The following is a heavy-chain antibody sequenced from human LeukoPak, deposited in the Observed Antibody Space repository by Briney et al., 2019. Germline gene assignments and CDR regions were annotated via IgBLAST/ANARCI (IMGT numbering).Heavy chain of an antibody. CDR1: GFTFSDYW. V-gene: IGHV3-7*04. CDR3: VRAMDV. Sequence: GGSLRLSCVASGFTFSDYWMNWVRQAPGKGLEWVANIKQDGSEKYYVDSVKGRFTISRDNAKNSLYLQMNSLRAEDTAVYYCVRAMDVWGQGTTVTVSS. J-gene: IGHJ6*02. CDR2: IKQDGSEK.